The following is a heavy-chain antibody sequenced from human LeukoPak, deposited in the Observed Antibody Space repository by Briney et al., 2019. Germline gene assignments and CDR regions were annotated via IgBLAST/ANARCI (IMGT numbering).Heavy chain of an antibody. J-gene: IGHJ6*03. V-gene: IGHV3-21*01. CDR2: ISSSSSYI. D-gene: IGHD6-19*01. CDR1: GFTFTSYS. Sequence: GGSLRLSCAASGFTFTSYSMNWARQAPGKGLEWVSSISSSSSYIYYADSVKGRFTISRDNAKNSLYLQMNSLRVEDTAVYYCARDGSLARLVDYYYYYMDVWGKGTTVTVSS. CDR3: ARDGSLARLVDYYYYYMDV.